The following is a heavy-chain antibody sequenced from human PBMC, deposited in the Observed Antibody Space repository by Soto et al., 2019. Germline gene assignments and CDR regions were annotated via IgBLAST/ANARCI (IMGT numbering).Heavy chain of an antibody. CDR2: ISYSADKT. D-gene: IGHD1-7*01. CDR3: ARRARTAPTPWGAFDV. Sequence: GGSLSLSCASSGFTFNTYVMNWVRHPPGKGLEWVSTISYSADKTHYADSVKGRFTISRDNSRDTLFLQMNSLRADDAAVYYCARRARTAPTPWGAFDVWGQGTMVTVSS. V-gene: IGHV3-23*01. CDR1: GFTFNTYV. J-gene: IGHJ3*01.